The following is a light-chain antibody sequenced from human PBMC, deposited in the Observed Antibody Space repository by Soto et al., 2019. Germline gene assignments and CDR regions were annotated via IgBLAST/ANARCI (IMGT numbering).Light chain of an antibody. CDR2: VAS. CDR3: QQYGTSPYT. CDR1: QSVNSRY. V-gene: IGKV3-20*01. J-gene: IGKJ2*01. Sequence: EIVLTQSPGTLSLSPGERATLSCRASQSVNSRYLAWYQQKPGQAPRLLIYVASSRATGIPDRFSGGGSGTDFTLTITRLEPGDFAVYYCQQYGTSPYTFGQGTKLEIK.